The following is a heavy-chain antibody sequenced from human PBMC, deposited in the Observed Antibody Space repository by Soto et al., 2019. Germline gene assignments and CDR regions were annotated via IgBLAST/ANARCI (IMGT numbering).Heavy chain of an antibody. CDR3: AKDGESLPWIAVAGPHFDY. J-gene: IGHJ4*02. V-gene: IGHV3-30*18. CDR2: ISYDGSNK. Sequence: QVQLVESGGGVVQPGRSLRLSCAASGFTFSSYGMHWVRQAPGKGLEWVAVISYDGSNKYYADSVKGRFTISRDNSKNTLYLQMNSLRAEDTAVYYCAKDGESLPWIAVAGPHFDYWGQGTLVTVSS. D-gene: IGHD6-19*01. CDR1: GFTFSSYG.